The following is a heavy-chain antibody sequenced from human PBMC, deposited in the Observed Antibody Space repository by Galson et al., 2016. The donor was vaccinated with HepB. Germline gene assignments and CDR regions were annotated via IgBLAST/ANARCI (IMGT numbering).Heavy chain of an antibody. CDR2: TYYRSKWYN. V-gene: IGHV6-1*01. D-gene: IGHD2-15*01. J-gene: IGHJ4*02. CDR1: WDSVSSNSAA. Sequence: CAISWDSVSSNSAAWHWIRRSPSSGLEWLGRTYYRSKWYNEYGVSVKSRIIINPDTSNNHFSLQLSSVTPEDTAVYYCARERGGGFDYWGQGTLVTVSS. CDR3: ARERGGGFDY.